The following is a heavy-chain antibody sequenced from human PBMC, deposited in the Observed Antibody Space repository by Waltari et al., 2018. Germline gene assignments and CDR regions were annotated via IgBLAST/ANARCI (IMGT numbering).Heavy chain of an antibody. CDR3: AKDEGGTYYYYGMDV. V-gene: IGHV3-30*02. D-gene: IGHD1-26*01. CDR2: IRDDGSNK. Sequence: QVQLVESGGGVVQPGGSLRLSCAASGFTFSSYGMHWVRQAPGKGLEWVAFIRDDGSNKYYADSVKGRFTISRDNSKTTLYLPMSSLRAEDTAVYYCAKDEGGTYYYYGMDVWGQGTTVTVSS. CDR1: GFTFSSYG. J-gene: IGHJ6*02.